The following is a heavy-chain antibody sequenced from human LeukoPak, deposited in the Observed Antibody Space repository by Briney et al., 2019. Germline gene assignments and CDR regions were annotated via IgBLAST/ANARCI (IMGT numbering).Heavy chain of an antibody. CDR3: AKDRREYYYDSSGQGDY. Sequence: GRSLRLSCAASGFAFSSYGMHWVRQAPGKGLEWVAVISYDGSNKYYADSVKGRFTISRDNSKNTLYLQMNSLRAEDTAVYYCAKDRREYYYDSSGQGDYWGQGTLVTVSS. D-gene: IGHD3-22*01. CDR1: GFAFSSYG. V-gene: IGHV3-30*18. J-gene: IGHJ4*02. CDR2: ISYDGSNK.